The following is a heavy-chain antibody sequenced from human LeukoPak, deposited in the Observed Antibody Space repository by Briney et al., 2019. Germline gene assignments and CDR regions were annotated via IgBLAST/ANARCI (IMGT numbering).Heavy chain of an antibody. Sequence: GGSLRLSCAASGFTVSSNYMSWVRQAPGKGLEWVSVIYSGGSTYYADSVKGRFTISRDNAKNSLYLQMNSLRAEDTAVYYCARDMIYSSGFDYWGQGTLVTVSS. D-gene: IGHD6-19*01. J-gene: IGHJ4*02. CDR1: GFTVSSNY. V-gene: IGHV3-66*01. CDR3: ARDMIYSSGFDY. CDR2: IYSGGST.